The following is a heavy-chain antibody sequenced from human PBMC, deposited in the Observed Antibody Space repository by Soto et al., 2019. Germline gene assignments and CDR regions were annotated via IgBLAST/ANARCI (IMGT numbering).Heavy chain of an antibody. CDR3: ARTPRGQWELPYYYYGMDV. D-gene: IGHD1-26*01. CDR1: GFTFSSYA. V-gene: IGHV3-30-3*01. Sequence: QVQLVESGGGVVQPGRSLRLSCAASGFTFSSYAMHWVRQAPGKGLEWVAVISYDGSNKYYADSVKGRFTISRDNSKNTLYLQMNSLRAEDPAVYYCARTPRGQWELPYYYYGMDVWGQGTTVTVSS. CDR2: ISYDGSNK. J-gene: IGHJ6*02.